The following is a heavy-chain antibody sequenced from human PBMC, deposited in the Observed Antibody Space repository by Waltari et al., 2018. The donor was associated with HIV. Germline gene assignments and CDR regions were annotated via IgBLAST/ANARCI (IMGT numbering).Heavy chain of an antibody. D-gene: IGHD3-16*01. CDR1: GFTFRTSW. Sequence: EVQLVESGGVLVQPGGSLSVSCVDSGFTFRTSWMHWVRQGPGKGLVWVSGIHNDGSSTSYADSVKGRFTISRDNAKNTLFLQMNSLRVEDTAVYYCTRDGGGHPFVGYGMDVWGQGTTVTVSS. CDR3: TRDGGGHPFVGYGMDV. CDR2: IHNDGSST. V-gene: IGHV3-74*01. J-gene: IGHJ6*02.